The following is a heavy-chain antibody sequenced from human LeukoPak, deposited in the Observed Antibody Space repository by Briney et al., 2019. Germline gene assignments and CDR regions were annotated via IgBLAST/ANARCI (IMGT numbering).Heavy chain of an antibody. V-gene: IGHV3-74*01. Sequence: HPGGSLRLSCAASGFSFSNYWMHWVRHAPGKGLVWVSRINSDGSSTTYADSVKGRFTISRDNAKNSLYLQMNSLRAEDTAVYYCARDRSAAVVPMFDPWGQGTLVTVSS. CDR1: GFSFSNYW. CDR2: INSDGSST. CDR3: ARDRSAAVVPMFDP. D-gene: IGHD6-13*01. J-gene: IGHJ5*02.